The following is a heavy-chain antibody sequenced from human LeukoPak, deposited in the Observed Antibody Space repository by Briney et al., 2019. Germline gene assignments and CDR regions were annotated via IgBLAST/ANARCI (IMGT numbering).Heavy chain of an antibody. CDR1: GFTFSTYF. CDR3: ARERQDTIVHSGAFDI. Sequence: GGSLRLSCAASGFTFSTYFMHWVRQAPGKGLEWVAVTASDGSHTFYVESVKGRFTISRDNSKNTLYLQMSSLRAEDTAVYFCARERQDTIVHSGAFDIWGQGTMVTVSS. V-gene: IGHV3-30-3*01. J-gene: IGHJ3*02. D-gene: IGHD3-10*01. CDR2: TASDGSHT.